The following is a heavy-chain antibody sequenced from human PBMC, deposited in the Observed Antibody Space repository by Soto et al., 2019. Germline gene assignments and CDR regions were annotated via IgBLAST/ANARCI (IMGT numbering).Heavy chain of an antibody. CDR1: EFMFSSAW. CDR2: IKSKKDGGAR. D-gene: IGHD1-1*01. V-gene: IGHV3-15*01. Sequence: EVQVVESGGDLVEPGGSLRLSCETAEFMFSSAWMSWGRQAPGKGLEWVARIKSKKDGGARDYAATVNGRFSISRDDSKSTVYLQMNSLRAEDTALYYCVEGWNDFWGQVTLVTVSS. J-gene: IGHJ4*02. CDR3: VEGWNDF.